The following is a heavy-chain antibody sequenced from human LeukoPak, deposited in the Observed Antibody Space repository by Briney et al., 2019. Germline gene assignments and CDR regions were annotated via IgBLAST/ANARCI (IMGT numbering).Heavy chain of an antibody. CDR3: TRLPLDTAIRLGH. D-gene: IGHD5-18*01. Sequence: PGGSLRLSCAASGFTFSGSAMHWVRQASGKGLEWVGRIRSKANSYATAYAASVKGRFTISRDDSKNKAYLQMNSLKTEDTAVYYCTRLPLDTAIRLGHWGQGTLVTVSS. CDR1: GFTFSGSA. CDR2: IRSKANSYAT. V-gene: IGHV3-73*01. J-gene: IGHJ4*02.